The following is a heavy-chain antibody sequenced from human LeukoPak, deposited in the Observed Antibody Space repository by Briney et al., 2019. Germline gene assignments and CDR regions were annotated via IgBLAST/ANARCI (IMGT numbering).Heavy chain of an antibody. Sequence: GGSLRLSCAASGITFSGRWMSWVRQAPGKGLEWVSSISSSSSYIYYADSVKGRFTISRDNAKNSLYLQMNSLRAEDTAVYYCARGPYSGSYYALYYFDYWGQGTLVTVSS. CDR1: GITFSGRW. CDR3: ARGPYSGSYYALYYFDY. V-gene: IGHV3-21*01. J-gene: IGHJ4*02. D-gene: IGHD1-26*01. CDR2: ISSSSSYI.